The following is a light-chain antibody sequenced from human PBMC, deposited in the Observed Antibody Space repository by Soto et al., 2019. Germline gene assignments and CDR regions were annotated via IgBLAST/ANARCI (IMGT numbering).Light chain of an antibody. V-gene: IGLV2-14*03. CDR1: SSDIGAYNY. CDR2: DVS. J-gene: IGLJ3*02. Sequence: QSALTQPASVSGSPRQSITISCTGTSSDIGAYNYVSWYQQHPGKAPKLMIYDVSHRPSGVPVRFSGSKSGNTASLTISGLQAEDETEYYCSSYTGSTTPWVFGGGTKVTVL. CDR3: SSYTGSTTPWV.